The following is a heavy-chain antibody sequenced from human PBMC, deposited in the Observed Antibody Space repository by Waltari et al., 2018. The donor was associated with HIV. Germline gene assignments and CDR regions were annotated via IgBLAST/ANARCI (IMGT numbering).Heavy chain of an antibody. J-gene: IGHJ4*02. CDR3: AREGHYYGSGRFGGDY. Sequence: QVQLVESGGSVVHTGSTRTLRRQASAFTCSPFGMHWVRKAPGKGLGWVAGIRDDGTNKYLADSVEGRLTTCRDKSKNTVYLQINRLRAEETAVYYCAREGHYYGSGRFGGDYWGQGTLVTVSS. CDR1: AFTCSPFG. D-gene: IGHD3-10*01. CDR2: IRDDGTNK. V-gene: IGHV3-33*01.